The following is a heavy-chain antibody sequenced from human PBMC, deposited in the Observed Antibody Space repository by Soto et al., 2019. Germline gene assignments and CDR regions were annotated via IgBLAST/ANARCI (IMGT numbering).Heavy chain of an antibody. V-gene: IGHV4-59*01. CDR1: GASISSYY. CDR3: ARVPFVGYFDWLDP. CDR2: MHHTQGT. D-gene: IGHD3-9*01. J-gene: IGHJ5*02. Sequence: SETLSLTCSVSGASISSYYWTWIRQPPGGGLEWIGYMHHTQGTNDNPSLRGRVHMSIDTSMNQFSLRLTSVTAADTAVYYCARVPFVGYFDWLDPWGHGTLVTV.